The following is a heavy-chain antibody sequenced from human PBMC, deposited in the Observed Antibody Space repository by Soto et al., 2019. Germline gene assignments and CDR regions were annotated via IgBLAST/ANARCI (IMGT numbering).Heavy chain of an antibody. Sequence: GEFLKISCKASGVTFSTPWMHWVRQTPGKGLVWVSRINSDGSSVSYTDSVKGRFTISRDNAKNSLYLQMNSLRAEDTAVYYCAQSSSWFSFDYWGQGTLVTVSS. CDR3: AQSSSWFSFDY. V-gene: IGHV3-74*01. J-gene: IGHJ4*02. D-gene: IGHD6-13*01. CDR2: INSDGSSV. CDR1: GVTFSTPW.